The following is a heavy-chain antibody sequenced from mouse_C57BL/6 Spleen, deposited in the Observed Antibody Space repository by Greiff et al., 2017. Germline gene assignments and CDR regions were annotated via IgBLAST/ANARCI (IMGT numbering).Heavy chain of an antibody. CDR3: ARGTSGYFDY. CDR1: GYAFSSSW. D-gene: IGHD2-14*01. V-gene: IGHV1-82*01. CDR2: IYPGDGDT. Sequence: QVQLQQSGPELVQPGASVKISCKASGYAFSSSWMNWVKQRPGKGLEWIGRIYPGDGDTNYNGKFKGKATLTADKSSSTAYMQLSSLTSEDSAVYFCARGTSGYFDYWGQGTTLTVSS. J-gene: IGHJ2*01.